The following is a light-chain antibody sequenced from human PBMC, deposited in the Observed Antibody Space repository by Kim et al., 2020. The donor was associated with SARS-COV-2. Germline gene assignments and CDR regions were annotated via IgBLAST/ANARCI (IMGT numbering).Light chain of an antibody. CDR3: QAWDSLVV. Sequence: VSGSPGQTASITCSGDKLGDKYACWYQQKPGQSPVLVIYQDSKRPSGIPERFSGSNSGNTATLTISGTQAMDEADYYCQAWDSLVVFGGGTQLTVL. V-gene: IGLV3-1*01. CDR2: QDS. CDR1: KLGDKY. J-gene: IGLJ2*01.